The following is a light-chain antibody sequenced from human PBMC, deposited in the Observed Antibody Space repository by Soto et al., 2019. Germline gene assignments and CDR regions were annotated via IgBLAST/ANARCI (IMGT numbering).Light chain of an antibody. J-gene: IGKJ1*01. CDR3: QQYGDRPRT. CDR1: QYIGSA. Sequence: EVVLTQSPATLSVSPGDRATLSCRASQYIGSAVAWYHQRSGQAPRLLIFDASIRVPTTPARFSGSVSGTEFTLTTSSLESEDFAVYFCQQYGDRPRTFGLGTKVEIK. CDR2: DAS. V-gene: IGKV3-15*01.